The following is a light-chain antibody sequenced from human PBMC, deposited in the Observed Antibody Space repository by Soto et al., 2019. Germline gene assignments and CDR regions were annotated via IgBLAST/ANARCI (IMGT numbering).Light chain of an antibody. V-gene: IGLV2-11*02. CDR1: NSDIGGYNF. CDR3: CSYVDTYTYV. Sequence: QAALTQPRLESGSPVQSVTISCAGTNSDIGGYNFVSWYLQRPGTAPKLMIYDVTKRPSGVPDRFSGSKSGNTASLTISGLQAEDEADYYCCSYVDTYTYVFGTGPKVTVL. CDR2: DVT. J-gene: IGLJ1*01.